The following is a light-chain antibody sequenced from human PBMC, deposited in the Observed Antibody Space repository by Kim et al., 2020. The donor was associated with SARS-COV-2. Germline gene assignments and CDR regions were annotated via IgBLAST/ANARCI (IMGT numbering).Light chain of an antibody. CDR1: QSVDTN. CDR2: GAS. V-gene: IGKV3-15*01. Sequence: VSPGENATLSRRTGQSVDTNLAWYQQMPGQTPRLLIYGASTRATGIPARFSGSGSGTEFTLSISSLQSEDFAVYYCQQYDSWPLTFGQGTKVDIK. J-gene: IGKJ1*01. CDR3: QQYDSWPLT.